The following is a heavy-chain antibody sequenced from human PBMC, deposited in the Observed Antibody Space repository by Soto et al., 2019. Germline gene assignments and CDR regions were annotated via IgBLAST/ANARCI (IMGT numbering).Heavy chain of an antibody. J-gene: IGHJ2*01. D-gene: IGHD6-13*01. CDR3: ARGGCSSWYLTLTRQNWYFDL. CDR1: GFTFSSYW. CDR2: IKQDGSEK. Sequence: EVQLVESGGGLVQPGGSLRLSCAASGFTFSSYWMSWVRQAPGKGLEWVANIKQDGSEKYYVDSVKGRFTISRDNAKNALDLQMNSLRAEDTAVYYCARGGCSSWYLTLTRQNWYFDLWGRGTLVTVSS. V-gene: IGHV3-7*01.